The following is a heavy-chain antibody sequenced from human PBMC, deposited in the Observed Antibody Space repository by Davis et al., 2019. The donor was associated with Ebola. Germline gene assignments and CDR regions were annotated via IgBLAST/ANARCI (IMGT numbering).Heavy chain of an antibody. J-gene: IGHJ6*02. Sequence: SETLSLTCTVSGGSISSSSYYWGWIRQPPGKGLEWIGSIYYSGSTYYNPSLKSRVTISVDTSKNQFSLKLSSVTAADTAVYYCAREGYFDWLFGMDVWGQGTTVTVSS. D-gene: IGHD3-9*01. CDR3: AREGYFDWLFGMDV. CDR2: IYYSGST. V-gene: IGHV4-39*07. CDR1: GGSISSSSYY.